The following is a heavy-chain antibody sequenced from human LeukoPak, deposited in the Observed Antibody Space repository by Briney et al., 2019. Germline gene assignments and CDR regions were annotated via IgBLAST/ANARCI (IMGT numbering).Heavy chain of an antibody. Sequence: PGGSLRLSCAASGFTFSSYSMNWVRQAPGKGLEWVSSISSSSSYIYYVDSVKGRFTISRDNAKNSLYLQMNSLRAEDTAVYYCARDSSGAPFDYWGQGTLVTVSS. CDR2: ISSSSSYI. CDR1: GFTFSSYS. V-gene: IGHV3-21*01. J-gene: IGHJ4*02. CDR3: ARDSSGAPFDY. D-gene: IGHD6-25*01.